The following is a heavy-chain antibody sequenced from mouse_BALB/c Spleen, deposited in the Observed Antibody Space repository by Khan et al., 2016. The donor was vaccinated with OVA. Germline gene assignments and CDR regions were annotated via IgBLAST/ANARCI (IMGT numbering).Heavy chain of an antibody. CDR2: IDPSDSET. CDR3: ARGGYGTSFAY. Sequence: QIQLVQSGAELVRPGASVKLSCKASGYTFTSYWMNWVKQRPGQGLEWIGMIDPSDSETHYNQMFKDKATLTVDKSSSTAYMQLSSLTSEDSEVYYGARGGYGTSFAYWGQGNLVTVSA. CDR1: GYTFTSYW. J-gene: IGHJ3*01. D-gene: IGHD2-10*02. V-gene: IGHV1-61*01.